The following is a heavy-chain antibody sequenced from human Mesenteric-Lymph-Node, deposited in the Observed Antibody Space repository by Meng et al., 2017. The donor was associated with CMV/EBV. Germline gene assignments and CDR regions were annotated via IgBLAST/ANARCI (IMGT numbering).Heavy chain of an antibody. V-gene: IGHV3-21*01. D-gene: IGHD6-13*01. CDR1: LTFRSYS. CDR3: ARIGMVYSSSWYYFDY. Sequence: LTFRSYSRNGVRQAQGKGLEWVSSISSSSSYIYYADSVKGRFTISRDNAKNSLYLQMNSLRAEDTAVYYCARIGMVYSSSWYYFDYWGQGTLVTVSS. J-gene: IGHJ4*02. CDR2: ISSSSSYI.